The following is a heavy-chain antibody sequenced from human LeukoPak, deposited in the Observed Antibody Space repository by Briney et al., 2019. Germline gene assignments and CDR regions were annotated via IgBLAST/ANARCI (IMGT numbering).Heavy chain of an antibody. Sequence: PSETLSLTCTVSGGSISSGSYYWSWIRQPAGKGLEWIGRIYTSGSTNYNPSLKSRVTMSVDTSKNQFSLKLSSVTAADTAVYFCARQLYVSGSYYAPMDAWGKGTTVTISS. CDR2: IYTSGST. CDR3: ARQLYVSGSYYAPMDA. J-gene: IGHJ6*03. CDR1: GGSISSGSYY. D-gene: IGHD3-10*01. V-gene: IGHV4-61*02.